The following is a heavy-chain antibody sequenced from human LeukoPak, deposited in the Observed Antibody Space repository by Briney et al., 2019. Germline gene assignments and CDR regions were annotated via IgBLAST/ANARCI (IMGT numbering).Heavy chain of an antibody. D-gene: IGHD3-22*01. V-gene: IGHV5-51*01. CDR3: ARLSDSSGYYLDY. CDR2: IYPGDSDT. J-gene: IGHJ4*02. CDR1: GYSFTSYW. Sequence: HGESLKISCKGSGYSFTSYWIGWVRQMPGKGLEWMGIIYPGDSDTRYSPSFQGQVTISADKSIGTAYLQWSSLKASDTAMYYCARLSDSSGYYLDYWGQGTLVTVSS.